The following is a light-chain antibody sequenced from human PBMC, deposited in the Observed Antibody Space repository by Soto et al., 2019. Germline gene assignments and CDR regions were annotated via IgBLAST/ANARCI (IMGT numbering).Light chain of an antibody. Sequence: EIVLTQSPATLSLSPGQRATLSCRASQSVSDYLAWFQQKPGQAPRLLIYAASNRATGIPARFSGNGSGTDFTLTISSLEPEDFAVYYCQRRSNWPRTFGQWTKLEIK. CDR1: QSVSDY. V-gene: IGKV3-11*01. CDR2: AAS. J-gene: IGKJ2*01. CDR3: QRRSNWPRT.